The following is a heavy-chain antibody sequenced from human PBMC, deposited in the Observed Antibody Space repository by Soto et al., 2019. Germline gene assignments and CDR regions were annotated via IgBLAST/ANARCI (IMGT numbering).Heavy chain of an antibody. D-gene: IGHD6-13*01. V-gene: IGHV3-9*01. CDR2: ISWNSGSI. J-gene: IGHJ4*02. CDR3: AKARQQLTSGFDY. Sequence: GGSLRLSCAASGFTFDDYAMHWVRQAPGKGLEWVSGISWNSGSIGYADSVKGRFTISRDNAKNSLYLQMNSLRAEDTALYYCAKARQQLTSGFDYWGQGTLVTVSS. CDR1: GFTFDDYA.